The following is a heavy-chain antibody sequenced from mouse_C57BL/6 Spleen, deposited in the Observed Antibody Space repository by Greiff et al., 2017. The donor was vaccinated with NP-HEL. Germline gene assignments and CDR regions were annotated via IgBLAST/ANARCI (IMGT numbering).Heavy chain of an antibody. CDR2: IYPGDGDT. Sequence: QVQLKQSGPELVKPGASVKISCKASGYAFSSSWMNWVKQRPGKGLEWIGRIYPGDGDTNYNGKFKGKATLTADKSSSTAYMQLSSLTSEDSAVYFCARAIDGYACAYWGQGTLVTVSA. CDR1: GYAFSSSW. D-gene: IGHD2-3*01. CDR3: ARAIDGYACAY. V-gene: IGHV1-82*01. J-gene: IGHJ3*01.